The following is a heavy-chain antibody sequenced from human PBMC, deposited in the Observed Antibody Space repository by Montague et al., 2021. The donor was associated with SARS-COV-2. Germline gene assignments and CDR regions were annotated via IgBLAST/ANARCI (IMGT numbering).Heavy chain of an antibody. V-gene: IGHV3-21*01. CDR1: GLTFNTYS. J-gene: IGHJ4*02. CDR3: ARDGVQFGDWPYYFAF. Sequence: SLRLSCAASGLTFNTYSMHWVRRAPGKGLEWVSSISSSGTYIYYADSVRGRFTISRDNAHNSLSLQLNSLRPEDTALYYCARDGVQFGDWPYYFAFWGQGTLVSVSS. D-gene: IGHD2-21*02. CDR2: ISSSGTYI.